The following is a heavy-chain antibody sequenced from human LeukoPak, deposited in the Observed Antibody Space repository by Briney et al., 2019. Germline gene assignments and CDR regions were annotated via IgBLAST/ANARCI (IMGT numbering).Heavy chain of an antibody. CDR2: IRSKANSYAT. CDR3: AKSGQWIQLWLTYYFDY. CDR1: GFTFSGSA. Sequence: GGSLRLSCAASGFTFSGSAMHWVRQASGKGLEWVGRIRSKANSYATAYAASVKGRFTISRDDSKNTAYLQMNSLKTEDTAVYYCAKSGQWIQLWLTYYFDYWGQGTLVTVSS. J-gene: IGHJ4*02. V-gene: IGHV3-73*01. D-gene: IGHD5-18*01.